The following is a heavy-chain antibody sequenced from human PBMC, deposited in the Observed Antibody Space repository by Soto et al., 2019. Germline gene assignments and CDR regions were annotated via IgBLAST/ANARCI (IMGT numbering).Heavy chain of an antibody. CDR2: INHSGST. CDR1: GGSFSGYY. V-gene: IGHV4-34*01. D-gene: IGHD3-22*01. CDR3: ARGRRGRYYYDSSGYSFDY. Sequence: SETLSLTCAVYGGSFSGYYWSWIRQPPGKGLEWIGEINHSGSTNYNPSLKSRVTISVDTSKNQFSLKLSSVTAADTAVYYCARGRRGRYYYDSSGYSFDYWGQGTLVTVS. J-gene: IGHJ4*02.